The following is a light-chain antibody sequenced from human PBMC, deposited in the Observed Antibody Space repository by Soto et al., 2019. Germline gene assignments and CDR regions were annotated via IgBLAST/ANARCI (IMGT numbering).Light chain of an antibody. CDR1: QSVSSH. Sequence: EIVLTQSPGTLSLSHGERATLSCRASQSVSSHLAWYQQRPGQAPRLLIYGASSRATGIPDRFSGSGSGTDFTLTISRLEPEDFALYYCQQYGSAITFGQGTRLEIK. CDR2: GAS. V-gene: IGKV3-20*01. J-gene: IGKJ5*01. CDR3: QQYGSAIT.